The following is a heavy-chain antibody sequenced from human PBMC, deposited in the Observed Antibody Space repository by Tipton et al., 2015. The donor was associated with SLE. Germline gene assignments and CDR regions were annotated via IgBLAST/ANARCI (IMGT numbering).Heavy chain of an antibody. CDR3: TRFGDWVTIFGVVSSGGIDY. D-gene: IGHD3-3*01. V-gene: IGHV3-7*03. CDR1: GFSFSAYW. Sequence: SLRLSCTASGFSFSAYWMSWVRQAPGKGLEWVANIKEDGSEKNYVDSVKGRFTISRDNAKNSVYLQMNSQRAEDTAVYYCTRFGDWVTIFGVVSSGGIDYWGQGTLVTVSS. J-gene: IGHJ4*02. CDR2: IKEDGSEK.